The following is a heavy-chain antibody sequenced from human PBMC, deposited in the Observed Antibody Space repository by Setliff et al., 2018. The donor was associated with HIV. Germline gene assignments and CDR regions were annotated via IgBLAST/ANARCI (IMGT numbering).Heavy chain of an antibody. Sequence: SETLSLTCTVSGGSISSGDYYWSWIRQPPGKGLEWIGYIYYSGSIYYNPSLKSRVTISIDTSKNQFSLKLSSVTAADTAVYYCARGIGTRYNYYMDVWGIGTTVTVSS. CDR3: ARGIGTRYNYYMDV. J-gene: IGHJ6*03. CDR2: IYYSGSI. V-gene: IGHV4-30-4*08. CDR1: GGSISSGDYY. D-gene: IGHD1-20*01.